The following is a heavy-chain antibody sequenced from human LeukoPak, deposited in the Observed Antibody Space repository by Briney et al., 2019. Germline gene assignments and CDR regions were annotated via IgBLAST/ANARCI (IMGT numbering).Heavy chain of an antibody. CDR2: ISAGSGYI. CDR1: GFTFSSDN. V-gene: IGHV3-21*01. J-gene: IGHJ1*01. CDR3: ARGSFTLTPCYIRAQFFQH. D-gene: IGHD2-15*01. Sequence: GGSLRLSCEASGFTFSSDNMSWVRQGPGKGVEWVSTISAGSGYIYYADSVKGRFTISRDDARNSLNLQMNSLRVEDTAVYYCARGSFTLTPCYIRAQFFQHWGQGTLVTVSS.